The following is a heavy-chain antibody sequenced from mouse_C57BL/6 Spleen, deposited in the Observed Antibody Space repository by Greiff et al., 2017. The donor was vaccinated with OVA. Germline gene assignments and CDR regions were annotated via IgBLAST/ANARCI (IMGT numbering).Heavy chain of an antibody. CDR3: ARDGNYPLYWYFDV. CDR2: IYPGSGNT. J-gene: IGHJ1*03. D-gene: IGHD2-1*01. V-gene: IGHV1-76*01. Sequence: VQLQQSGAELVRPGASVKLSCKASGYTFTDYYINWVKQRPGQGLEWIARIYPGSGNTYYNEKFKGKATLTAEKSSSTAYMQLSGLTSEDSAVYFCARDGNYPLYWYFDVWGTGTTVTVSS. CDR1: GYTFTDYY.